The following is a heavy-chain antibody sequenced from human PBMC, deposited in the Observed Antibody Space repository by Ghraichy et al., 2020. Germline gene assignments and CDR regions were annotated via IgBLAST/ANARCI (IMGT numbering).Heavy chain of an antibody. CDR1: GFTFSSYS. Sequence: GGSLRLSCAASGFTFSSYSMNWVRQAPGKGLEWVSYISSSSSTIYYADSVKGRFTISRDNAKNSLYLQMNSLRDEDTAVYYCARAPPDKGSSWPYYYYGMDVWGQGTTVTVSS. D-gene: IGHD6-13*01. J-gene: IGHJ6*02. V-gene: IGHV3-48*02. CDR3: ARAPPDKGSSWPYYYYGMDV. CDR2: ISSSSSTI.